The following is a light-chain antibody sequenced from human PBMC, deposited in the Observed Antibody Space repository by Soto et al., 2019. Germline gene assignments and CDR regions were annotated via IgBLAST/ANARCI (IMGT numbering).Light chain of an antibody. V-gene: IGKV3-11*01. CDR3: QQRSNWLT. J-gene: IGKJ4*01. Sequence: IVLTQSPATLSLSPGERATLSCRASQSVSSYLAWYQQKPGQAPRLLIYDASNRATGIPARFSGSGSGTDLTLTISSLEPEDFAVYYCQQRSNWLTFGGGTKMEIK. CDR2: DAS. CDR1: QSVSSY.